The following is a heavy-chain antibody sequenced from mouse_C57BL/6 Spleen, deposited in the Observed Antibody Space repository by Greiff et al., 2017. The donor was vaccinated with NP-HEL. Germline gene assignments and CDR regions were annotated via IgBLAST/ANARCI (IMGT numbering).Heavy chain of an antibody. V-gene: IGHV1-69*01. CDR3: ARRYYGSRRYFDV. J-gene: IGHJ1*03. D-gene: IGHD1-1*01. CDR2: IDPSDSYT. CDR1: GYTFTSYW. Sequence: QQSCKACGYTFTSYWMHWVKQRPGQGLEWIGEIDPSDSYTNYNQKFKGKSTLTVDKSSSTAYMQLSSLTSEDSAVYYCARRYYGSRRYFDVWGTGTTVTVSS.